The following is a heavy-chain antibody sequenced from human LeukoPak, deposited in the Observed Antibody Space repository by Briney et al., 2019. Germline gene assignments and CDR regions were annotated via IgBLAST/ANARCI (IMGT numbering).Heavy chain of an antibody. V-gene: IGHV1-2*02. Sequence: ASVKVSCKASGYTFTGYYIHWVRQAPGQGLEWMGWINPTSGGTNYAQKFQDRATMTRDLSTSTVYMELSSLRSEDTAVYYCARDRSGSSLRWFDYWGQGTLVTVSS. J-gene: IGHJ4*02. D-gene: IGHD1-26*01. CDR2: INPTSGGT. CDR1: GYTFTGYY. CDR3: ARDRSGSSLRWFDY.